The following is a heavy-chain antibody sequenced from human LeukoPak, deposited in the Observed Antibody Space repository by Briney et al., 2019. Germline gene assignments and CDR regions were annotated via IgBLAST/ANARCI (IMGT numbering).Heavy chain of an antibody. CDR3: ARDRAGYSSGYYDDYYYYGMDV. CDR1: GYTFTSYA. CDR2: INTNTGNP. Sequence: ASVTVSCKASGYTFTSYAMNWVRQAPGQGLEWMGWINTNTGNPTYAQGFTGRFVFSLDTSVSTAYLQISSLKAEDTAVYYCARDRAGYSSGYYDDYYYYGMDVWGQGTTVTVSS. V-gene: IGHV7-4-1*02. D-gene: IGHD3-22*01. J-gene: IGHJ6*02.